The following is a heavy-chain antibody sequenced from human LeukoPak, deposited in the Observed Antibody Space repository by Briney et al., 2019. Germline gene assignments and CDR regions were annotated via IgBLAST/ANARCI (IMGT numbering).Heavy chain of an antibody. J-gene: IGHJ4*02. CDR1: GVAFSSHG. V-gene: IGHV3-30*18. Sequence: GGSLRLSCAASGVAFSSHGMHWVRQGPGKGLEWVAVISYDESNKYYADSVKGRFTVSRDNSRNTLYLQMNSLKTEDTAVYYCAKGGRKAVAPDCGYWGQGTLVTVSS. D-gene: IGHD6-19*01. CDR3: AKGGRKAVAPDCGY. CDR2: ISYDESNK.